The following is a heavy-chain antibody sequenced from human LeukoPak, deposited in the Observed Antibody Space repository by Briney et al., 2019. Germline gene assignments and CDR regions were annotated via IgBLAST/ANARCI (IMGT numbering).Heavy chain of an antibody. CDR1: GFTFSSYS. D-gene: IGHD4-23*01. J-gene: IGHJ4*02. CDR2: ITSSSSTI. Sequence: GSLRLSCAASGFTFSSYSMNWVRQAPGKGLEWVSYITSSSSTIHYADSVKGRFTISRDNAKNSLYLQMNSLRAEDTAVYYCARDKYGGPGGFFDYWGQGTLVTVSS. V-gene: IGHV3-48*01. CDR3: ARDKYGGPGGFFDY.